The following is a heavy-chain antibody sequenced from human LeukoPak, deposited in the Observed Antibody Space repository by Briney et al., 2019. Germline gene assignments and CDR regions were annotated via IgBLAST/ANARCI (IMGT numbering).Heavy chain of an antibody. Sequence: ASVKVSCKASGFTFTSSAVQWVRQARGQRLEWIGWIVVGSGNTNYAQKFQERVTITRDMSTSTAYMELSSLRSEDTAVYYCAAAGSDFWSGYPNYYYYYYMDVWGKGTTVTVSS. V-gene: IGHV1-58*01. CDR2: IVVGSGNT. J-gene: IGHJ6*03. D-gene: IGHD3-3*01. CDR3: AAAGSDFWSGYPNYYYYYYMDV. CDR1: GFTFTSSA.